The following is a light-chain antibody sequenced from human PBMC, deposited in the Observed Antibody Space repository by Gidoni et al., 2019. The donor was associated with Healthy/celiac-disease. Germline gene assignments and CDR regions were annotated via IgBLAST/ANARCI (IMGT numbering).Light chain of an antibody. CDR2: GAS. V-gene: IGKV3-20*01. J-gene: IGKJ3*01. Sequence: EIVLTQSPGTLSLSPGERATLSCRPSQSVSSSYLAWYQQEPGQAPRLLIYGASSRATGIPDRFSGSGSGRDFTLTISRLEPEDFAVYYCQQYGSSPLFTFGPGTKVDIK. CDR3: QQYGSSPLFT. CDR1: QSVSSSY.